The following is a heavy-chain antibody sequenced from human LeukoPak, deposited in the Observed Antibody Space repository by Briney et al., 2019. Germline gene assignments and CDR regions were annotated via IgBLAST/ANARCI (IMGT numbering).Heavy chain of an antibody. J-gene: IGHJ4*02. CDR1: GFTFTYAW. CDR2: IKSKTDGETT. Sequence: GGSLRLSCAASGFTFTYAWMNWVRQAPGKGLEWVGRIKSKTDGETTDYAAPLEGRFTISRDDSQNTLYLQINSLKTEDTAAYYCTTYRSGWYWGQGALVTVSS. CDR3: TTYRSGWY. D-gene: IGHD6-19*01. V-gene: IGHV3-15*07.